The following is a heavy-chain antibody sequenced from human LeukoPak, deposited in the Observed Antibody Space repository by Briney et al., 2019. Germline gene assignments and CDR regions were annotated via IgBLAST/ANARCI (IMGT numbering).Heavy chain of an antibody. Sequence: ASVKLSCKAYGYTFASYGISWVRQGPGQGLEWMGWISAYNGNTNYAQKLQGRVTMTTDTSTSTAYMELRSLRSDDTAVYYCARELRVGYCSSTSCLTPYNWFDPWGQGTLVTVSS. CDR1: GYTFASYG. V-gene: IGHV1-18*01. D-gene: IGHD2-2*01. CDR3: ARELRVGYCSSTSCLTPYNWFDP. CDR2: ISAYNGNT. J-gene: IGHJ5*02.